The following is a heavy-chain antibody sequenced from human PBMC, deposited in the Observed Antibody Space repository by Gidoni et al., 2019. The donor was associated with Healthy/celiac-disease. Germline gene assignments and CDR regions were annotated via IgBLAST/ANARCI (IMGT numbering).Heavy chain of an antibody. D-gene: IGHD3-3*01. J-gene: IGHJ4*02. CDR3: AKGGYYDFWSGYPVDY. V-gene: IGHV3-23*01. Sequence: KGRFTISRDNSKNTLYMQMNSLRAEDTAVYFCAKGGYYDFWSGYPVDYWGQGTLVTVSS.